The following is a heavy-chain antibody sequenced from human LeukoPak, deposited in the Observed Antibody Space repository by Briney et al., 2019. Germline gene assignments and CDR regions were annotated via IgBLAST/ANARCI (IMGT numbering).Heavy chain of an antibody. CDR3: AHTRIIYSSSSSGYWFDP. Sequence: SVKVSCKASGGTFSSYAISWVRQAPGQGLEWMGGIIPIFGTANYAQKFQGRVTITTDESTSTAYMELSSLRSEDTAVYYCAHTRIIYSSSSSGYWFDPWSQGTLVTVSS. D-gene: IGHD6-13*01. J-gene: IGHJ5*02. CDR1: GGTFSSYA. V-gene: IGHV1-69*05. CDR2: IIPIFGTA.